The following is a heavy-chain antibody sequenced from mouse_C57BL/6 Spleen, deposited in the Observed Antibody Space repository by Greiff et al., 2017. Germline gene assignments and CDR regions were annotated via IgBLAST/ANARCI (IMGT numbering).Heavy chain of an antibody. Sequence: VQLVESGAELARPGASVKMSCKASGYTFTSYTMHWVKQRPGQGLEWIGYINPSSGYTKYNQKFKDKATLTADKSSSTAYMQLSSLTSEDSAVYYCARREYDDYFYFDYWGQGTTLTVSS. CDR3: ARREYDDYFYFDY. D-gene: IGHD2-3*01. CDR2: INPSSGYT. CDR1: GYTFTSYT. V-gene: IGHV1-4*01. J-gene: IGHJ2*01.